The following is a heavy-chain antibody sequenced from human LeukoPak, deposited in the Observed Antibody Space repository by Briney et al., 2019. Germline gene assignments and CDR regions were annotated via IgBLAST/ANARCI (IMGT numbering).Heavy chain of an antibody. CDR2: INPNSGGT. Sequence: ASVKVSCKASGYTFTGYYMHWVRQAPGQGLEWMGWINPNSGGTNYAQKFQGRVTMTRDTSISTAYMELSRLRSDDTAVYYYARFVGSSGYYRPYWYFDLWGRGTLVTVSS. D-gene: IGHD3-22*01. J-gene: IGHJ2*01. CDR1: GYTFTGYY. V-gene: IGHV1-2*02. CDR3: ARFVGSSGYYRPYWYFDL.